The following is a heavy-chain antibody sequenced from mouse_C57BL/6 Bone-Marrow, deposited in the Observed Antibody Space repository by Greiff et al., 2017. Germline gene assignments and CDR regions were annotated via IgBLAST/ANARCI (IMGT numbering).Heavy chain of an antibody. CDR3: ARDPLYGNYDY. CDR2: ISSGGSYT. CDR1: GFTFSSYG. D-gene: IGHD2-1*01. V-gene: IGHV5-6*01. Sequence: EVQGVESGGDLVKPGGSLKLSCAASGFTFSSYGMSWVRQTPDKRLEWVATISSGGSYTYYPDSVKGRFTISRDNAKNTLYLQMSSLKSEDTAMYYCARDPLYGNYDYWGQGTTLTVSS. J-gene: IGHJ2*01.